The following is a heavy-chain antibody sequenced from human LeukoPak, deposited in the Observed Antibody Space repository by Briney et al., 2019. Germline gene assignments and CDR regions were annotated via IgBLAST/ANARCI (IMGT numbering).Heavy chain of an antibody. J-gene: IGHJ4*02. CDR2: IAYDGSRA. D-gene: IGHD1-14*01. CDR3: TRYNNDHFDY. CDR1: GFTFGGYG. V-gene: IGHV3-33*01. Sequence: GRSLRLSCAGSGFTFGGYGMHWFRQTPGKGLEWVAVIAYDGSRAFYADSVKGRLTISRDNSKNTMSVQMDDLRAEDTAVYYCTRYNNDHFDYWGQGTLVTVSS.